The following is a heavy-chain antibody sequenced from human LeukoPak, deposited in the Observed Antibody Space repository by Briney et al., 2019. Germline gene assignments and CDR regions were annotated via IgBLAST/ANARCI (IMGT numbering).Heavy chain of an antibody. Sequence: PSETLPLTCTVSGGSISSYYWSWIRQPPGKGLEWIGYIYYSGSTNYNPSLKSRVTISVDTSKNQFSLKLSSVTAADTAVYYCARAPGSSALFDPWGQGTLVTVSS. CDR3: ARAPGSSALFDP. D-gene: IGHD6-6*01. CDR1: GGSISSYY. CDR2: IYYSGST. V-gene: IGHV4-59*01. J-gene: IGHJ5*02.